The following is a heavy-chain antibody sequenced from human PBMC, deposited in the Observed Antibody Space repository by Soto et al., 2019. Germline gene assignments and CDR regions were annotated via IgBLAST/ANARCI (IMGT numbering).Heavy chain of an antibody. CDR3: AKDYLGRSQSFDY. J-gene: IGHJ4*02. V-gene: IGHV3-30*18. D-gene: IGHD3-16*02. CDR2: ISYDGSQK. CDR1: GFTFNNYA. Sequence: QVQLVESGGGVVQPGRSLKLSCAASGFTFNNYAMHWVRQPPGKGLEWVAVISYDGSQKYYADSVKGRFTLSRDKFKNIVYLQMNSLRVEDTALYVCAKDYLGRSQSFDYWGRGYLVTVSS.